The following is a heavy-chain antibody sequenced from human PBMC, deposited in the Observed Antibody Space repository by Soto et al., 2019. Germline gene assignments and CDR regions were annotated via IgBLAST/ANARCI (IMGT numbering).Heavy chain of an antibody. CDR1: GGSISSYY. CDR3: ARAYHSSGYYHKWFDP. CDR2: IYYSGST. Sequence: LSLTCTVSGGSISSYYWSWIRQPPGKGLEWIGYIYYSGSTNYNPSLKSRVTISVDTSKNQFSLKLSSVTAADTAVYYCARAYHSSGYYHKWFDPWGQGTLITVSS. D-gene: IGHD3-22*01. V-gene: IGHV4-59*01. J-gene: IGHJ5*02.